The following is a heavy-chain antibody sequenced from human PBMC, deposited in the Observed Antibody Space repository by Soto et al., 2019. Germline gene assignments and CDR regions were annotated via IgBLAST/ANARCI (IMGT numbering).Heavy chain of an antibody. J-gene: IGHJ5*02. Sequence: EVQLVESGGGLVQPGGSLRLSCAASGFTFSSYDMHWVRQATGKGLEWVSAIGTAGDTYYPGSVKGRFTISRENAKNSLYLQMYSLRAEDTAVYYCARGGCSSTSCYDNWFDPWGQGTLVTVSS. D-gene: IGHD2-2*01. CDR2: IGTAGDT. V-gene: IGHV3-13*01. CDR3: ARGGCSSTSCYDNWFDP. CDR1: GFTFSSYD.